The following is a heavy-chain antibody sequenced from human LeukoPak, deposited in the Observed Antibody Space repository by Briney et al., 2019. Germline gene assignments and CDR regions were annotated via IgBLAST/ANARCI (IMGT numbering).Heavy chain of an antibody. CDR3: ARGGAYYSDSSGYFVPYYFDY. Sequence: SETLSLTCTVSGGSISSGSYYWSWIRQTAGKGLEWIGRVYTSGSTNYNPSLKSRVTISVDTSKNQFSLKLSSVTAADTAVYYCARGGAYYSDSSGYFVPYYFDYWGQGTLVTVSS. CDR2: VYTSGST. D-gene: IGHD3-22*01. CDR1: GGSISSGSYY. V-gene: IGHV4-61*02. J-gene: IGHJ4*02.